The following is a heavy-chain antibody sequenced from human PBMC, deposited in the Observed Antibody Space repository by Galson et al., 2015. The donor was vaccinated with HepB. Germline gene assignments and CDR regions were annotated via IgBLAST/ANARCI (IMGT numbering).Heavy chain of an antibody. V-gene: IGHV6-1*01. J-gene: IGHJ5*02. CDR1: GDSVSSNSAA. CDR3: ARDSSGWYGGGNNWFDP. D-gene: IGHD6-19*01. CDR2: TYYRSKWYN. Sequence: CAISGDSVSSNSAAWNWIRQSPSRGLEWLGRTYYRSKWYNDYAVSVKSRITINPDTSKNQFSLQLNSVTPEDTAVYYCARDSSGWYGGGNNWFDPWGQGTLVTVSS.